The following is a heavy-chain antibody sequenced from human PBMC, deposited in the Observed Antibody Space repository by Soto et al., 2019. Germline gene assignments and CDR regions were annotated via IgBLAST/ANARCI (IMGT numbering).Heavy chain of an antibody. CDR3: AKDRGSFSITPSDY. V-gene: IGHV3-23*01. D-gene: IGHD3-10*01. CDR2: ISGSGGST. J-gene: IGHJ4*02. Sequence: EVQLLESGGGLVQPGGSLRLSCAASGFTFSSYAMSWVRQAPGKGLEWVSAISGSGGSTYYADSVKGRFTIARDNSKNSLYLQMNSLRAEDTAVYYCAKDRGSFSITPSDYWGQGTLVTVSS. CDR1: GFTFSSYA.